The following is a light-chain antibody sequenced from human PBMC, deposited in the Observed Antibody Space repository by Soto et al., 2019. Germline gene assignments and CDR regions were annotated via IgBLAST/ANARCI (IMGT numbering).Light chain of an antibody. CDR1: SSDVGGYNY. V-gene: IGLV2-14*01. CDR2: DVS. CDR3: SSYTSSSTL. Sequence: QSVLTQPVSVSGSPGQSITISCTGTSSDVGGYNYVSWYQQHPGKAPKLMIYDVSNRPSGVSNRFSGSKSGNTASLTISGLQAEDEADYYCSSYTSSSTLLGTGTKVTVL. J-gene: IGLJ1*01.